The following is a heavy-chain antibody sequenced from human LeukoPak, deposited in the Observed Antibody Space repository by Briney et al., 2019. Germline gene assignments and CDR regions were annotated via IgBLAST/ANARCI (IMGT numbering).Heavy chain of an antibody. CDR2: INPNSGGT. V-gene: IGHV1-2*02. CDR1: GYTFTGYY. D-gene: IGHD2-2*02. J-gene: IGHJ6*02. CDR3: AVAYCSSTSCYTGGDYGMDV. Sequence: ASVKVSCKASGYTFTGYYMHWVRQAPGQGLEWMGWINPNSGGTNYGQKFQGRVTMTRDTSISTAYMELSRLRSDDTAVYYCAVAYCSSTSCYTGGDYGMDVWGQGTTVTVSS.